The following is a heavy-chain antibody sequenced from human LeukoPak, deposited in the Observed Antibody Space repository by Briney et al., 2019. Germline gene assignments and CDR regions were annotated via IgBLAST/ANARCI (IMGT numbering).Heavy chain of an antibody. Sequence: GGSLRLSCAASGFTFSVYTMNWVRQAPGKGLEWVSYITSSGSTIYYADSVRGRFTISRDNAKNSLYLQMNSLRAEDTAVYYCAGEGIYYDDLTGYSNYYNIDVWGKGATVTVSS. CDR2: ITSSGSTI. J-gene: IGHJ6*03. D-gene: IGHD3-9*01. CDR1: GFTFSVYT. CDR3: AGEGIYYDDLTGYSNYYNIDV. V-gene: IGHV3-48*04.